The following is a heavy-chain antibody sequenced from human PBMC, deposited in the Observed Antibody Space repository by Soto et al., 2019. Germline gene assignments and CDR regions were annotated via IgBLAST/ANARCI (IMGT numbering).Heavy chain of an antibody. V-gene: IGHV3-30-3*01. J-gene: IGHJ1*01. Sequence: QVQLVESGGGVVQPGRSLRLSCAASGFTFSSYAMNWVRQAPGKGLEWVAVISYDGSNKYYADSVKGRFTISRDNSKNTLYLQMNSLRAEDTAVYYCARGHGDCPEYFQHWGQGTLVTVSS. D-gene: IGHD2-21*02. CDR3: ARGHGDCPEYFQH. CDR1: GFTFSSYA. CDR2: ISYDGSNK.